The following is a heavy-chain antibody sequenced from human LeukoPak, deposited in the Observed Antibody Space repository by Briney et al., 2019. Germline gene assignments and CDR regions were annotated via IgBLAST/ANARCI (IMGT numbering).Heavy chain of an antibody. Sequence: SVTVSCKASGGTFSSYAISWVRQAPGQGLEWMGGIIPIFGTANYAQKFQGRVTITADESTSTAYMELSSLRSEDTAVYYCATSTVTYLYYFDYWGQGTLVTVSS. CDR2: IIPIFGTA. CDR3: ATSTVTYLYYFDY. CDR1: GGTFSSYA. V-gene: IGHV1-69*13. J-gene: IGHJ4*02. D-gene: IGHD4-17*01.